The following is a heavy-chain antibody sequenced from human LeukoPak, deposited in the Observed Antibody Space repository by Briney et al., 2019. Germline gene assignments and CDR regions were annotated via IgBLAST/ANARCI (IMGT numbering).Heavy chain of an antibody. V-gene: IGHV4-59*01. Sequence: PSETLSLTCTVSGGSISSYYWSWIRQPPGKGLEWIGYIYYSGSTNYNPSLKSRVTISVDTSKNQFSLKLSSVTAADTAVYYCARVPVVPAAIPDHYYYYMDVWGKGTTVTVSS. CDR1: GGSISSYY. J-gene: IGHJ6*03. D-gene: IGHD2-2*01. CDR3: ARVPVVPAAIPDHYYYYMDV. CDR2: IYYSGST.